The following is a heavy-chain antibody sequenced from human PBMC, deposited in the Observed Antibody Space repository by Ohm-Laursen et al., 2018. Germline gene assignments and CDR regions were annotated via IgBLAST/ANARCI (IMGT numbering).Heavy chain of an antibody. CDR2: ISSSGSFI. V-gene: IGHV3-11*01. Sequence: SLRLSCAASGFSFSDYFMSWIRQAPGKGLEWISFISSSGSFIYYADSVKGRFTVSRDNAKNSLFLQMNGLRAEDTAVYYCARNSSTWGRSVDYWGQGALVTVSS. CDR1: GFSFSDYF. CDR3: ARNSSTWGRSVDY. J-gene: IGHJ4*02. D-gene: IGHD2-2*01.